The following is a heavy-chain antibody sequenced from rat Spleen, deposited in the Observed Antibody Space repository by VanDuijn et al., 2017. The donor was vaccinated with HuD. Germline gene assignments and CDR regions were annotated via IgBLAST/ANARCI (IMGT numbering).Heavy chain of an antibody. V-gene: IGHV5S13*01. CDR1: GFTFSSFA. CDR3: ARPRHNSGYAWFAY. D-gene: IGHD4-3*01. CDR2: ISYDGGNT. J-gene: IGHJ3*01. Sequence: EVQLVESGGGLVQPGGSLKLSCAASGFTFSSFALAWVRQAPTKGLEWVASISYDGGNTYYRDFVKGRFTLSRDNAKNTQYLQMDSLRSEDTATYYCARPRHNSGYAWFAYWGQGTLVTVSS.